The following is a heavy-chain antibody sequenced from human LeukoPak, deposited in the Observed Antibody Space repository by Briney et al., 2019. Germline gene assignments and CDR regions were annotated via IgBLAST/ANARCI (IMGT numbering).Heavy chain of an antibody. V-gene: IGHV1-69*04. D-gene: IGHD1-26*01. J-gene: IGHJ5*02. CDR3: ARPRSTESGSYNWFDP. CDR1: GGTFSSPA. Sequence: ASVKVSCKASGGTFSSPAISWVRQAPGQGLEWMGRIIPILGIANYAQKFQGRVTITADKDTTTAYMELSGLTSEDTAVYYCARPRSTESGSYNWFDPWGQGTLVTVSS. CDR2: IIPILGIA.